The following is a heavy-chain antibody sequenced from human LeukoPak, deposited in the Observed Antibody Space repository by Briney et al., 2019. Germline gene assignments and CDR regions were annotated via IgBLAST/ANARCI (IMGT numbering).Heavy chain of an antibody. J-gene: IGHJ3*02. Sequence: GGSLRLSCAASGFTFSSYSMNWVRQAPGKGLEWVSSISSSSSYIYYGDSVKGRFTISRDNAKNSLYLQMNSLRVEDTAVYYCARDRINLTYCGGDCYSAFDIWGQGTMVTVSS. CDR2: ISSSSSYI. V-gene: IGHV3-21*01. D-gene: IGHD2-21*02. CDR1: GFTFSSYS. CDR3: ARDRINLTYCGGDCYSAFDI.